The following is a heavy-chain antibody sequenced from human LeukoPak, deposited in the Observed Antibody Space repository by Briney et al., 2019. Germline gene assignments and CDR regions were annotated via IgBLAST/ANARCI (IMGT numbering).Heavy chain of an antibody. J-gene: IGHJ3*02. Sequence: PGGSLRLSCAASGFTFSSYGMHWVRQAPGKGLEWVAVISYDGSNKYYADSVKGRFTISRDNSKNTLYLQMNSLRAEDTAVYYCAKEKGGYSYGEAFDIWGQGTMVTVSS. CDR2: ISYDGSNK. V-gene: IGHV3-30*18. D-gene: IGHD5-18*01. CDR3: AKEKGGYSYGEAFDI. CDR1: GFTFSSYG.